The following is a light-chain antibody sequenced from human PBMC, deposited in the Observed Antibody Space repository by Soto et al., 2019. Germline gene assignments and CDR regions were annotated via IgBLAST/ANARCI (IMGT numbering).Light chain of an antibody. CDR2: DVS. Sequence: QSVLTQPPSASGSRGHSVTISCTGSSSDVGGYNYVSWYQQHPGKAPKLMIYDVSKRPSGVPDRFSGSKSGNTASLTVSGLQAEDEADYYCSSYAGSNIVVFGGGTKVTVL. V-gene: IGLV2-8*01. CDR3: SSYAGSNIVV. CDR1: SSDVGGYNY. J-gene: IGLJ2*01.